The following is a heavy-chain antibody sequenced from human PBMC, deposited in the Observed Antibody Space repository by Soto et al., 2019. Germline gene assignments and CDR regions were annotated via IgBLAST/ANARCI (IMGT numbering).Heavy chain of an antibody. CDR1: GGSFSNNNYY. CDR2: ISYRGST. V-gene: IGHV4-30-4*01. Sequence: SETLSLTCTVSGGSFSNNNYYWTWIRQPPGKGLEWIGYISYRGSTYYNPSLKSRLSISVDTSKNQFSLKLSSVTAADTAVYYCARGIYCGGDCYSGTDYWGQGALVTVSS. D-gene: IGHD2-21*02. J-gene: IGHJ4*02. CDR3: ARGIYCGGDCYSGTDY.